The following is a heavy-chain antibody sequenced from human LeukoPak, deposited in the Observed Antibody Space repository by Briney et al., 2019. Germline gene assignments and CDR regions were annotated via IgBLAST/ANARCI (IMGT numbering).Heavy chain of an antibody. D-gene: IGHD5-12*01. Sequence: ASVKVSCKASGYTFTSYGISWVRQAPGQGLEWMGWISVYNGNTNYAQNLQGRVIMTTDTSTSTAYMELRSLRSDDTAVYYCARTSSTLWLRTPGGDYWGQGTLVTVSS. CDR3: ARTSSTLWLRTPGGDY. J-gene: IGHJ4*02. V-gene: IGHV1-18*01. CDR2: ISVYNGNT. CDR1: GYTFTSYG.